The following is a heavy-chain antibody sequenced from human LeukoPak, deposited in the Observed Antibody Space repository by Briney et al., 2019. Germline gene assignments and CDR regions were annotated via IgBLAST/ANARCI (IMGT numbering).Heavy chain of an antibody. CDR3: ARRAAALDY. Sequence: PSETLSLTCAVYGGSFSGYYWSWIRQPPGKGLEWIGEINHSGSTNYNPSLSSRITMPVDTTKNQFSLKLNSVTAADTAVYYCARRAAALDYWGQGTLVTVSS. CDR1: GGSFSGYY. CDR2: INHSGST. V-gene: IGHV4-34*10. D-gene: IGHD6-13*01. J-gene: IGHJ4*02.